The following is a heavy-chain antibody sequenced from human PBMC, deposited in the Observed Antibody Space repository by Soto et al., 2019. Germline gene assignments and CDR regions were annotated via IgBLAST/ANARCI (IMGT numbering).Heavy chain of an antibody. V-gene: IGHV3-72*01. CDR3: ATTTLSNNGSGFDS. D-gene: IGHD3-3*02. CDR2: IRNKAYGYTT. J-gene: IGHJ4*02. CDR1: GFTFGDHY. Sequence: EVQRVESGGGLVQPGGSLTLSCAASGFTFGDHYMDWVRQAPGKGLEWVGSIRNKAYGYTTVYAASVKDRFTISRDESKSSVYLQISSPRTEDTAVYYCATTTLSNNGSGFDSWGQGTLVNVSS.